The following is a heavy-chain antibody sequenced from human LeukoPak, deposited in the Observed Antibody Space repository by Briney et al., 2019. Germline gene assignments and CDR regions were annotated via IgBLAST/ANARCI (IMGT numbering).Heavy chain of an antibody. CDR3: ARALSNPTAYADY. Sequence: ASVKASCKASGYTFTGYYMHWVRQAPGQGREWMGWINHNSGGTNYAQKVQGRVTMTRDTSNSTAYMELSRLRSDDTAVYYCARALSNPTAYADYWGQGTLVTVP. CDR2: INHNSGGT. J-gene: IGHJ4*02. V-gene: IGHV1-2*02. CDR1: GYTFTGYY. D-gene: IGHD2-8*01.